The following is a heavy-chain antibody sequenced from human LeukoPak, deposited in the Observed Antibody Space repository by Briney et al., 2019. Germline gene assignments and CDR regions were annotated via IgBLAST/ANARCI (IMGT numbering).Heavy chain of an antibody. V-gene: IGHV4-59*01. D-gene: IGHD3-22*01. CDR1: GGSFSGYY. Sequence: SETLSLTCAVYGGSFSGYYWSWIRQPPGKGLEWIGYIYYSGSTSYNPSLKSRVTISVDTSKNQFSLKLRSVTAADTAVYYCARGPLYYYDSSRRQYYFDYWGQGTLVTVSS. CDR2: IYYSGST. CDR3: ARGPLYYYDSSRRQYYFDY. J-gene: IGHJ4*02.